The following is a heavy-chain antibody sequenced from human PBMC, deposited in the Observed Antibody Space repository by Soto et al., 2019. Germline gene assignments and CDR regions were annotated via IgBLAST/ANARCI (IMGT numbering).Heavy chain of an antibody. D-gene: IGHD3-10*01. CDR3: ARDRAYYYGSGSYYMGYYYYYGMDV. J-gene: IGHJ6*01. Sequence: GASVKVSCKASGYTFTGYYMHWVRQAPGQGLEWMGWINPNSGGTNYAQKFQGRVTMTRDTSISTAYMELSRLRSDDTAVYYCARDRAYYYGSGSYYMGYYYYYGMDVWGQGTTVTVSS. CDR1: GYTFTGYY. V-gene: IGHV1-2*02. CDR2: INPNSGGT.